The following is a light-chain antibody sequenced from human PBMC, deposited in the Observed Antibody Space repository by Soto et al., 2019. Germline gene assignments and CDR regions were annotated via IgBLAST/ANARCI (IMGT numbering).Light chain of an antibody. CDR1: TSDVGGYNY. J-gene: IGLJ1*01. CDR2: EVS. V-gene: IGLV2-14*01. CDR3: LSKTSSISYV. Sequence: LTQPASVSGSPGQSITISCTGTTSDVGGYNYVSWYQQHPGKVPKLLIHEVSNRPSGVSNRFSGSKSGNTASLTISGLQAEDEADYYCLSKTSSISYVFGTGTKVTVL.